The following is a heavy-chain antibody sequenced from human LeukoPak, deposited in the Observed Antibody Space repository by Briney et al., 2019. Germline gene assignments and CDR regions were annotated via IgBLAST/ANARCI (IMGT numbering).Heavy chain of an antibody. J-gene: IGHJ3*02. Sequence: GGSLRLSCAASGFTFDDYAMHWVRQAPGKGLEWVAFIRYDGSNKYYADSVKGRFTISRDNSKNTLYLQMNSLRAEDTAVYYCARLDKREWLLGGAFDIWGQGTMVTVSS. D-gene: IGHD3-3*01. CDR3: ARLDKREWLLGGAFDI. CDR1: GFTFDDYA. CDR2: IRYDGSNK. V-gene: IGHV3-30*02.